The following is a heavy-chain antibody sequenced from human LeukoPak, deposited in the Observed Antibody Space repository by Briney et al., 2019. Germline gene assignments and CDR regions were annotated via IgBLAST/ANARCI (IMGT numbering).Heavy chain of an antibody. D-gene: IGHD6-19*01. V-gene: IGHV3-7*04. J-gene: IGHJ4*02. CDR1: GFTFNTYW. CDR3: ARGFSSAWSAYPDC. Sequence: PGGSLRLSCAASGFTFNTYWMSWVRQAPGKGLEWVANIKQDGSAKYYLDSVEGRFTISRDNAKNSLYLQMNSLRAEDTALYYCARGFSSAWSAYPDCRGQGTLVTVSS. CDR2: IKQDGSAK.